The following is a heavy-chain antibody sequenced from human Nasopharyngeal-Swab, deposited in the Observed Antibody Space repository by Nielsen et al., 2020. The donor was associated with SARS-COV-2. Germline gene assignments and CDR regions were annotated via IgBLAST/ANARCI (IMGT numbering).Heavy chain of an antibody. CDR2: ISSSSSYI. Sequence: LKISCAASGFTFSSYSMNWVRQAPGKGLEWVSSISSSSSYIYYADSVKGRFTISRDNAKNSLYLQMNSLRAEDTAVYYCARDEIVGYDYVWGTYWGQGTLVTVSS. J-gene: IGHJ4*02. CDR3: ARDEIVGYDYVWGTY. CDR1: GFTFSSYS. D-gene: IGHD3-16*01. V-gene: IGHV3-21*01.